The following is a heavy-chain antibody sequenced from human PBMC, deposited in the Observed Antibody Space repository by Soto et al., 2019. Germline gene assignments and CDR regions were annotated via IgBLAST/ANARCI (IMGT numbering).Heavy chain of an antibody. CDR2: IDPSDSYT. D-gene: IGHD1-26*01. V-gene: IGHV5-10-1*01. Sequence: PGESLKISCKGSGYSFTSYWISWVRQMPGKGLEWMGRIDPSDSYTNYSPSFQGHVTISADKSLSTAYLQWSGLKASDTAMYYCARRAPDIDSATYQLDFWGQGTQVTVSS. J-gene: IGHJ4*02. CDR3: ARRAPDIDSATYQLDF. CDR1: GYSFTSYW.